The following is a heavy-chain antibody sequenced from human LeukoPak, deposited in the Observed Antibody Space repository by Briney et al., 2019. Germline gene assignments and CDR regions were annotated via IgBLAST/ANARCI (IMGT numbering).Heavy chain of an antibody. CDR1: GGTFSSYA. J-gene: IGHJ6*03. V-gene: IGHV1-69*13. Sequence: SVKVSCKASGGTFSSYAISWVRQAPGQGLEWMGGIIPIFGTANYAQKFQGRVTITADESTSTAYMELSSLRSEDTAVYYCAWNFDFWSGHQDYYMDVWGKGTTVTVSS. D-gene: IGHD3-3*01. CDR3: AWNFDFWSGHQDYYMDV. CDR2: IIPIFGTA.